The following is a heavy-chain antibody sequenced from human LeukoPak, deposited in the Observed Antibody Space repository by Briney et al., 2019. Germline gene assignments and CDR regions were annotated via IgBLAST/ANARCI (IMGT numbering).Heavy chain of an antibody. V-gene: IGHV3-23*01. CDR1: GFTFSSYA. CDR3: AKDSGDYYDSSGPGFDY. D-gene: IGHD3-22*01. Sequence: GGSLRLSYAASGFTFSSYATSWVRQAPGKGLEWVSAISGSGGSTYYADSVKGRFTISRDNSKNTLYLQMNSLRAEDTAIYYCAKDSGDYYDSSGPGFDYWGQGTLVTVSS. J-gene: IGHJ4*02. CDR2: ISGSGGST.